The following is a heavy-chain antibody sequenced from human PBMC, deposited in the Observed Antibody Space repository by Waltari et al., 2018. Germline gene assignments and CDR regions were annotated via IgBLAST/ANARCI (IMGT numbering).Heavy chain of an antibody. V-gene: IGHV3-48*03. CDR3: ARRFDS. J-gene: IGHJ4*02. CDR1: GFTFSSYG. CDR2: ISGSGTTI. Sequence: EVQLVESGGGLVQPGGSLRLSCAASGFTFSSYGMNWVRQAPGKGLEVISSISGSGTTIYYADSVKGRFTISRDDAENSLYLQMNSLRAEDTALYYCARRFDSWGQGTRVTVSS.